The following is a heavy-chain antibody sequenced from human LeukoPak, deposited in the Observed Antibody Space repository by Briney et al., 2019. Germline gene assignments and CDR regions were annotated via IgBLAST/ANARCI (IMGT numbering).Heavy chain of an antibody. J-gene: IGHJ4*02. CDR3: ARSPSYYDFWSGYYGFDY. D-gene: IGHD3-3*01. Sequence: ASVKVSCKASGYTFTGYYMHWVRQAPGQGLKWMGWINPNSGGTNYAQKFQGRVTMTRDTSISTAYMELSRLRSDDTAVYYCARSPSYYDFWSGYYGFDYWGQGTLVTVSS. V-gene: IGHV1-2*02. CDR2: INPNSGGT. CDR1: GYTFTGYY.